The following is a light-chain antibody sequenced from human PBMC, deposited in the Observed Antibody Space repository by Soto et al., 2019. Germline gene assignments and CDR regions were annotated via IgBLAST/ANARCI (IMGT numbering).Light chain of an antibody. Sequence: QSVLTQPASVSGSPGQSITISCTGTSSDVGGYNFVSWYQQQPGKAPKLMVYEVTNRPSGVSYRFSGSKSGNTASLTISGLQAEDEADYFCNSYTGSGTLIFGGGTKLTVL. CDR1: SSDVGGYNF. CDR2: EVT. CDR3: NSYTGSGTLI. J-gene: IGLJ2*01. V-gene: IGLV2-14*01.